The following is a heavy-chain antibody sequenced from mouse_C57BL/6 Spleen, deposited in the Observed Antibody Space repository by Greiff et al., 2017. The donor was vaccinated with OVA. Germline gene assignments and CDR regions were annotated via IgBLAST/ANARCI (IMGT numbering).Heavy chain of an antibody. D-gene: IGHD1-1*01. CDR3: TLLRYLAY. J-gene: IGHJ3*01. CDR2: IRLKSDNYAT. V-gene: IGHV6-3*01. Sequence: EVQLQQSGGGLVQPGGSMKLSCVASGFTFSNYWMNWVRQSPEKGLEWVAQIRLKSDNYATHYAESVKGRFTISRDDSKSSVYLQMNNLRAEDTGIYYCTLLRYLAYWGQGTLVTVSA. CDR1: GFTFSNYW.